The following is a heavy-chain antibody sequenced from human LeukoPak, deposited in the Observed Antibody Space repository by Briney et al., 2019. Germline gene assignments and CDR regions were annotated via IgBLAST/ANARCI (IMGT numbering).Heavy chain of an antibody. CDR1: GGTFSSYA. D-gene: IGHD2-15*01. V-gene: IGHV1-69*06. CDR3: ARDPCALGYCSGGSCYCAFDI. J-gene: IGHJ3*02. Sequence: SSVKVSCKASGGTFSSYAISWVRQAPGQGLEWMGGIIPIFGTANYAQKFQGRVTITADKSTSTAYMELSSLRSEDTAVYYCARDPCALGYCSGGSCYCAFDIWGQGTMVTVSS. CDR2: IIPIFGTA.